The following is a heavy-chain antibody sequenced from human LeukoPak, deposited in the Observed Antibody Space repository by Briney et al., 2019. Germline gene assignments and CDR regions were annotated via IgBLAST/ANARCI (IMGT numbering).Heavy chain of an antibody. CDR1: GFTFDDYA. J-gene: IGHJ6*02. Sequence: GGSLRLSCAASGFTFDDYAMHWVRQAPGKGLEWVSGISWNSGSIGYADSVKGRFTISRDNAKNSLYLQMNSLRAEDTALYYCAKDGGDSHYYGMDVWGQGTTVTVSS. CDR3: AKDGGDSHYYGMDV. D-gene: IGHD3-16*01. CDR2: ISWNSGSI. V-gene: IGHV3-9*01.